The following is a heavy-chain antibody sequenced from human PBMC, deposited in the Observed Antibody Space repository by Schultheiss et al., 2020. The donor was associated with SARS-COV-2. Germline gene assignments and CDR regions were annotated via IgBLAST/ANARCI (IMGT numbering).Heavy chain of an antibody. CDR3: ASSQDVHGDYVPMDV. Sequence: SQTLSLTCTVSGGSISSYYWSWIRQPPGKGLEWIGEINHSGSTYYNPSLKSRVTISVDTSKNQFSLKLSSVTAADTAVYYCASSQDVHGDYVPMDVWGQGTTVTVSS. J-gene: IGHJ6*02. D-gene: IGHD4-17*01. CDR2: INHSGST. V-gene: IGHV4-34*09. CDR1: GGSISSYY.